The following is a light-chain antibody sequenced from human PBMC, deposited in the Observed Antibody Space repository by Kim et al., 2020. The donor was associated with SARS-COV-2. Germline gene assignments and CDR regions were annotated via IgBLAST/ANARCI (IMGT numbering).Light chain of an antibody. V-gene: IGKV1-5*03. J-gene: IGKJ3*01. CDR2: MTS. CDR3: QQYWYYSYT. Sequence: DIQMTQSPSTLSANVGDRVIITCRASQSLDDWLAWYQHKPGKAPKLLIYMTSSLESGVPSRFSGSGSGTEFTLTISSLQPDDFATYYCQQYWYYSYTFGPGTKVDIK. CDR1: QSLDDW.